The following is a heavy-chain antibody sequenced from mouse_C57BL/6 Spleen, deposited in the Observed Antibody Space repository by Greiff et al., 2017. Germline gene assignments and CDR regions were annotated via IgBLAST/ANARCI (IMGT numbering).Heavy chain of an antibody. CDR3: ARYDGYYYFDY. Sequence: QVQLQQPGAELVMPGASVKLSCKASCYTFTSYWMHWVKPRPGQGLEWIGEIDPSDSYSNYNQKFKGKSTLTVDKSDSTAYMQLSSMTSEDAAVDYYARYDGYYYFDYWGQGTTLTVSS. V-gene: IGHV1-69*01. CDR2: IDPSDSYS. J-gene: IGHJ2*01. D-gene: IGHD2-3*01. CDR1: CYTFTSYW.